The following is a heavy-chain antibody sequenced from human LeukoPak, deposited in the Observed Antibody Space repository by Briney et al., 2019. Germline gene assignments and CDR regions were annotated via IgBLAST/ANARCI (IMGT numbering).Heavy chain of an antibody. CDR1: GGSISSYY. D-gene: IGHD6-6*01. V-gene: IGHV4-4*08. CDR3: ASNEYSSSLPFDY. Sequence: SETLSLTCTVSGGSISSYYWSWIRQPPGKGLEWIGRIYTSGSTNYNPSLKSRVTISVDTSKNQFSLKLSSVTAADTAVYYCASNEYSSSLPFDYWGQGTLVTVSS. J-gene: IGHJ4*02. CDR2: IYTSGST.